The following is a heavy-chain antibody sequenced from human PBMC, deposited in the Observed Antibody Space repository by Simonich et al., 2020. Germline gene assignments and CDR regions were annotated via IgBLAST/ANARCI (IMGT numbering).Heavy chain of an antibody. CDR2: ISSSSSYI. CDR3: ARWIAVAGTGAYGMDV. J-gene: IGHJ6*02. D-gene: IGHD6-19*01. Sequence: EVQLVESGGGLVKPGGSLRLSCAASGFTFSSYSMNWVRQAPGKGLELVSSISSSSSYIYYADSVKGRFTISRDNAKNSLYLQMNSLRAEDTAVYYCARWIAVAGTGAYGMDVWGQGTTVTVSS. V-gene: IGHV3-21*01. CDR1: GFTFSSYS.